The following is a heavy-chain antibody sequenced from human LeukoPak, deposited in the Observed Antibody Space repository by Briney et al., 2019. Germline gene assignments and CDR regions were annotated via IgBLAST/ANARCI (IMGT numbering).Heavy chain of an antibody. Sequence: PSETLSLTCTVSGGSISSSSYYWGWIRQPPGKGLEWLGSIYYSGSTYYNPSLKSRVTISVDTSKNQFSLKLSSVTAADTAVYYCARHRKVGLVYFDYWGQGTLVTVSS. CDR2: IYYSGST. J-gene: IGHJ4*02. CDR3: ARHRKVGLVYFDY. D-gene: IGHD1-26*01. CDR1: GGSISSSSYY. V-gene: IGHV4-39*01.